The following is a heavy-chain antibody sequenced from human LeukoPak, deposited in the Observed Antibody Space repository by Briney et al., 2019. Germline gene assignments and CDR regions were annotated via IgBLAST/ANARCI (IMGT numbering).Heavy chain of an antibody. CDR2: VYHTGSS. D-gene: IGHD6-19*01. CDR1: GGSISSSNW. V-gene: IGHV4-4*02. J-gene: IGHJ5*02. CDR3: ARGGTTVAGTFWFDP. Sequence: SETLSLTCAVSGGSISSSNWWSWVRQPPGKGLEWIGEVYHTGSSNYNPSLKSRVTISVDKSKSQFSLKLSSVTAADTAVYYCARGGTTVAGTFWFDPWGQGTLVTVSS.